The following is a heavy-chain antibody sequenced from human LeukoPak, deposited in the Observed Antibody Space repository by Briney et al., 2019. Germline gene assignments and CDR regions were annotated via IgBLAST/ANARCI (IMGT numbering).Heavy chain of an antibody. CDR3: ARDVASSGYYWD. J-gene: IGHJ4*02. CDR1: GYTFTNYY. D-gene: IGHD3-22*01. V-gene: IGHV1-46*01. Sequence: ASVKVSCKPSGYTFTNYYMHWARQAPGQGLEWMGIINPSGGSTSYAQKFQGRVTMTRDTSTSTVYMELSSLRSEDTAVYYCARDVASSGYYWDWGQGTLVTVSS. CDR2: INPSGGST.